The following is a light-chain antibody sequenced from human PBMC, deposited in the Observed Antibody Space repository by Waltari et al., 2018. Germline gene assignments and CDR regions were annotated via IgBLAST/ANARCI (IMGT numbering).Light chain of an antibody. CDR2: DAS. CDR1: QSVSKY. V-gene: IGKV3-11*01. CDR3: QQRNSWPIT. Sequence: EIVLTQSPATLSLSPGERATLSCRASQSVSKYLVWYQERPGQAPRLLSYDASNRAIGIPARFSGSGSGKDFTLTISRLEPEDFAVYYCQQRNSWPITFGQGTRLEIK. J-gene: IGKJ5*01.